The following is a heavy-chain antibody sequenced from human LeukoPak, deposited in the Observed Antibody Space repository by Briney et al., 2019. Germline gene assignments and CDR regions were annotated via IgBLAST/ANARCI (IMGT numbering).Heavy chain of an antibody. CDR3: ARGLSPPTTVTTDY. CDR1: GGSFSGYY. J-gene: IGHJ4*02. Sequence: SQTLSLTCAVYGGSFSGYYWSWIRQPPGKGLNWSGEINHSGSTNDNPSLKSRVTISVDTSKNQFSLKLSSVTAADTAVYDCARGLSPPTTVTTDYWGQGTLVTVSS. CDR2: INHSGST. D-gene: IGHD4-17*01. V-gene: IGHV4-34*01.